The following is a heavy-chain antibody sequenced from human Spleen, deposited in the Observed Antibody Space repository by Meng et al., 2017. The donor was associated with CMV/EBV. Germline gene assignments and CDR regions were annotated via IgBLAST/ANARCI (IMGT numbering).Heavy chain of an antibody. D-gene: IGHD3-3*01. J-gene: IGHJ6*02. V-gene: IGHV3-48*03. CDR1: GFTFSSYE. CDR2: ISSSGSTI. CDR3: AKVEGYDFWSGYYEVYGMDV. Sequence: GESLKISCAASGFTFSSYEMNWVRQAPGKGLEWVSYISSSGSTIYYADSVKGRFTISRDNSKNTLYLQMNSLRAEDTAVYYCAKVEGYDFWSGYYEVYGMDVWGQGTTVTVSS.